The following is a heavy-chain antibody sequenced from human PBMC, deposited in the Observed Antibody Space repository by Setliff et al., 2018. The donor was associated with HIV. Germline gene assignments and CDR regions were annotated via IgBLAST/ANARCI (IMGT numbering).Heavy chain of an antibody. CDR1: GFTFSGYS. V-gene: IGHV3-21*04. CDR3: ARPAATWDFDY. CDR2: IRHSNPYE. Sequence: GGSLRLSCAASGFTFSGYSMNWVRQAPGKGLEWVSTIRHSNPYEYYADSVKGRFTISRDNAKNSLYLQMKSLRVEDTAVYYCARPAATWDFDYWGQGTLVTVSS. D-gene: IGHD2-2*01. J-gene: IGHJ4*02.